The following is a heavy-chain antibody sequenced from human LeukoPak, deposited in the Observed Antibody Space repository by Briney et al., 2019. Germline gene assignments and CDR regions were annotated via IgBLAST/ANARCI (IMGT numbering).Heavy chain of an antibody. CDR3: ASSATPFDY. CDR2: ISSSGSTI. J-gene: IGHJ4*02. D-gene: IGHD2-15*01. Sequence: PGGSLRLSCAASGFTFSSYEMNWVRQAPGKGLEWVSYISSSGSTIYYADSVKGRFTISRDNAKNSLYLQMNSLRAEDTAVYYCASSATPFDYWGQGTLVTVSS. V-gene: IGHV3-48*03. CDR1: GFTFSSYE.